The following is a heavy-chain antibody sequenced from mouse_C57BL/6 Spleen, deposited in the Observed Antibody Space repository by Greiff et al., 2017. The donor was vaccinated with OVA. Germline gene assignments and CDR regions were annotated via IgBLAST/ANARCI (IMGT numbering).Heavy chain of an antibody. J-gene: IGHJ4*01. V-gene: IGHV7-1*01. D-gene: IGHD1-1*01. CDR2: SRNKANDYTT. Sequence: EVKVVESGGGLVQSGRSLRLSCATSGFTFSDFYMEWVRQAPGKGLEWIAASRNKANDYTTEYSASVKGRFIVSRDTSQSILYLQMNALRAEDTAIYYCARDARYYYGSSFYYAMDYWGQGTSVTVSS. CDR3: ARDARYYYGSSFYYAMDY. CDR1: GFTFSDFY.